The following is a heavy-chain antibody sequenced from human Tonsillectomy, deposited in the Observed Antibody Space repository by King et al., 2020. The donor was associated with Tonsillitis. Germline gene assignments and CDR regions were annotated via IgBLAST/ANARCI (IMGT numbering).Heavy chain of an antibody. D-gene: IGHD3-3*01. Sequence: QLQESGPGLVKPSETLSLTCTVSGGSISSYYWSWIRQPAGKGLEWIGRIYHTGSTNYNPSLKSRITMSLDTSKNQFSLKLTSVTAADTAVYYCARDLTIFGVVIEYYFDYWGQGTLVTVSS. V-gene: IGHV4-4*07. CDR3: ARDLTIFGVVIEYYFDY. CDR2: IYHTGST. CDR1: GGSISSYY. J-gene: IGHJ4*02.